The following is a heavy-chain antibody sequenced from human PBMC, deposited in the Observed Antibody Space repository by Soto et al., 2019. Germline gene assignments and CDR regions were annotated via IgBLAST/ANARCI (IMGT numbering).Heavy chain of an antibody. Sequence: SETLSLTCTVSGGSISSYYWSWIRQPPGKGLEWIGYIYYSGSTNYNPSLKSRVTISVDTSKNQFSLKLSSVTAADTAVYYCARAILTGYGASGYYYGMDVWGQGTTVTVSS. CDR3: ARAILTGYGASGYYYGMDV. V-gene: IGHV4-59*01. D-gene: IGHD3-9*01. CDR2: IYYSGST. J-gene: IGHJ6*02. CDR1: GGSISSYY.